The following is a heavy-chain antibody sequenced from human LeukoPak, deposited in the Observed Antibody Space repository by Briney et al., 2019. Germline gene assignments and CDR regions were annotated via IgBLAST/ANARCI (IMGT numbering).Heavy chain of an antibody. J-gene: IGHJ5*02. Sequence: SVKVSCKASGGTFSSYAISWVRQAPGQGLEWMGGIIPIFGTANYAQKFQGRVTITTDEATSTAYMELSSLRSEDTAVYYCARGRFGELFNWFDPWGQGTLVTVSS. CDR1: GGTFSSYA. D-gene: IGHD3-10*01. V-gene: IGHV1-69*05. CDR2: IIPIFGTA. CDR3: ARGRFGELFNWFDP.